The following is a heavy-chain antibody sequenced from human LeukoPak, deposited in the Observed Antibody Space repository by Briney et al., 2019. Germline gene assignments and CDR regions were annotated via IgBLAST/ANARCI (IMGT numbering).Heavy chain of an antibody. V-gene: IGHV1-8*01. D-gene: IGHD3-10*01. CDR3: ARTRTLFLIGELLKPFDY. CDR1: GYTFTSYD. J-gene: IGHJ4*02. CDR2: MNPNSGNT. Sequence: ASVKVSCKASGYTFTSYDFNWVRQATGQGLEWMGWMNPNSGNTGYAQKFQGRVTMNRNTSISTAYMELSSLRSEDTAVYYCARTRTLFLIGELLKPFDYWGQGTLVTVSS.